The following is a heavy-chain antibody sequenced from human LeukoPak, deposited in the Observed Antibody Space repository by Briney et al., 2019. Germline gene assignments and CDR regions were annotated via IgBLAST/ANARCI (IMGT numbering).Heavy chain of an antibody. J-gene: IGHJ5*02. V-gene: IGHV4-39*07. Sequence: SETLSLTCTLSGGSISSSGYYWGWIRQPPGKGLEWIGSIYYSGSTYYNPSLKSRVTISVDTSKNQFSLKLSSVTAADTAVYCCVRGRYSSGWFKDKNWFDPWGQGIPVTVSS. CDR2: IYYSGST. D-gene: IGHD6-19*01. CDR3: VRGRYSSGWFKDKNWFDP. CDR1: GGSISSSGYY.